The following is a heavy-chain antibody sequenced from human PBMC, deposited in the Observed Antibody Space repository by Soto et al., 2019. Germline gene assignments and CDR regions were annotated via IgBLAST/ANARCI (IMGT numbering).Heavy chain of an antibody. D-gene: IGHD1-26*01. CDR1: GGXICSGGYS. CDR3: ARVWGAALDI. J-gene: IGHJ3*02. V-gene: IGHV4-30-2*01. Sequence: PSETLSLTCAVSGGXICSGGYSWSWFRQPPGKGLEWIGYIYHSGSTYYSPSLRSRVSISLDRSKNQFSLKLSSVTAADTAVYYCARVWGAALDIWGQGTMVTVSS. CDR2: IYHSGST.